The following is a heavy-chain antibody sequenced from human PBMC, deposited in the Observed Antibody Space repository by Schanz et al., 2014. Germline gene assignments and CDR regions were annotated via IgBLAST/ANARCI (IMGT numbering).Heavy chain of an antibody. V-gene: IGHV1-8*01. CDR1: GYTFTSYD. Sequence: QVQLVQSGAEVKKPGASVKVSCKASGYTFTSYDIGWVRQATGQGLEWMGWMNPNSDKTGFPQKFQGRVTMTTDTSTGTAYMELRSLRSDDTALYYCTRGGYSYALSAFDIWGQGTMXTVSS. J-gene: IGHJ3*02. CDR2: MNPNSDKT. D-gene: IGHD5-18*01. CDR3: TRGGYSYALSAFDI.